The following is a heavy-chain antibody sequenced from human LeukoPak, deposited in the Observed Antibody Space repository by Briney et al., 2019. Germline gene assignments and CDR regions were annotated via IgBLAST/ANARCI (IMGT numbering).Heavy chain of an antibody. D-gene: IGHD3-16*02. J-gene: IGHJ6*03. CDR2: IYVTGN. CDR1: GGSIGTYY. CDR3: AIHIGGGIEDMDV. Sequence: SETLSLTCTVSGGSIGTYYWSWVRQSPGKGLEWIGYIYVTGNRYNPYLQSRVTISVDTSRNQFFLKLSSVTAADTAVYYCAIHIGGGIEDMDVWGKGTKVTVYS. V-gene: IGHV4-59*08.